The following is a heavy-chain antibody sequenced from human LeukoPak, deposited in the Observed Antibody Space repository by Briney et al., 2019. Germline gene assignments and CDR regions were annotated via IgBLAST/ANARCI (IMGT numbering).Heavy chain of an antibody. D-gene: IGHD2-2*02. CDR2: IYHSGST. V-gene: IGHV4-38-2*01. CDR3: ARRICSSTSCYTGQFDY. J-gene: IGHJ4*02. CDR1: AYSISSGYY. Sequence: PSESLPLTCAVSAYSISSGYYWVWIRQPPGKGLEWIGSIYHSGSTYYNPSLKSRVTISVDTSKNQFSLKLSSVTAADTGVYYCARRICSSTSCYTGQFDYWGQGTLVTVSS.